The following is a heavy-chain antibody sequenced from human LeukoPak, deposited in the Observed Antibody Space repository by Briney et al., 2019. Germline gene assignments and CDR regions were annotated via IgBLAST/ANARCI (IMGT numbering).Heavy chain of an antibody. J-gene: IGHJ4*02. Sequence: GGSRRLSCTASGFTFGDFAMSWFRQAPGKGLEGGGFIRSKAYGGTTEYAASVKGRFTISRDDSKSIAYLQMNGLKTEDTAVYYCTRDDRYCSSSSCSYFDYWGQGTLVTVSS. CDR1: GFTFGDFA. D-gene: IGHD2-2*01. V-gene: IGHV3-49*03. CDR3: TRDDRYCSSSSCSYFDY. CDR2: IRSKAYGGTT.